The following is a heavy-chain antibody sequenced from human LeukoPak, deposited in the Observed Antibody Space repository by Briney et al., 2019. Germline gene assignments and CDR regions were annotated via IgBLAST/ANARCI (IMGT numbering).Heavy chain of an antibody. J-gene: IGHJ6*02. CDR3: ARGGANGYFYALDV. V-gene: IGHV7-4-1*02. CDR2: INTNTGNP. Sequence: ASVKVSCKGSGYTFTNYAMNWVRQAPGQGLEWMGWINTNTGNPTYAQGFTGRFVFSLDTSVSTAYLQISSLKAEDTAVYYCARGGANGYFYALDVWGQGTTVTVSS. CDR1: GYTFTNYA. D-gene: IGHD1-26*01.